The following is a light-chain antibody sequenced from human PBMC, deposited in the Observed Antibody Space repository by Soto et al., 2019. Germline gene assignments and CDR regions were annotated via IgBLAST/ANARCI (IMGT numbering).Light chain of an antibody. CDR3: CSYAGSSSYV. CDR2: EGT. V-gene: IGLV2-23*01. CDR1: RSDVGSYNL. Sequence: QSVLTQPASVSGSPGQSITISCTGTRSDVGSYNLVSWYQQHPGKAPKLMIYEGTKRPSGVSNRFSASKSGNTASLTISWLQPEDEADYYCCSYAGSSSYVFGTGTKVTVL. J-gene: IGLJ1*01.